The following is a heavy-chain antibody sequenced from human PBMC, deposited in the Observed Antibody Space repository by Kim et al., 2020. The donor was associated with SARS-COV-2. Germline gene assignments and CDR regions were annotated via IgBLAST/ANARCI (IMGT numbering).Heavy chain of an antibody. CDR1: GFTFSSYA. Sequence: GGSMRLSCAASGFTFSSYAMSWVRQAPGKGLEWVSAISGSGGSTYYADSVKGRFTISRDNSKNTLYLQMNSLRAEDTAVYYCAGGAVVVVTAGYWGQGTLVTVSS. CDR2: ISGSGGST. D-gene: IGHD2-21*02. CDR3: AGGAVVVVTAGY. V-gene: IGHV3-23*01. J-gene: IGHJ4*02.